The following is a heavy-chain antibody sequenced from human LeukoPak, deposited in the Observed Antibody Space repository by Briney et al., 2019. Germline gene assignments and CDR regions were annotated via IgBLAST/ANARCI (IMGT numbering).Heavy chain of an antibody. V-gene: IGHV3-21*06. CDR1: GFIFSNYG. CDR3: ARGHNSGSSGFYYYYMDV. D-gene: IGHD6-6*01. Sequence: RTGGSLRLSCAASGFIFSNYGMSWVRQAPGKGLEWVSSISFSSTHIYYADSIQGRFTISRDNAENSLYLQMNSLRAEDTAVYYCARGHNSGSSGFYYYYMDVWGRGTTVTVSS. J-gene: IGHJ6*03. CDR2: ISFSSTHI.